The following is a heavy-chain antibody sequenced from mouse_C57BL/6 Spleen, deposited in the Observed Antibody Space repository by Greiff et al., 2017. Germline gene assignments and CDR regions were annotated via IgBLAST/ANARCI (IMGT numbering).Heavy chain of an antibody. Sequence: EVKLVESGGGLVKPGGSLKLSCAASGFTFSSYAMSWVRQTPEKRLEWVATISDGGSYTYYPDNVKGRFTLSRDNAKNNLYLQMSHLKSEDTAMYYCASTYDYDAAYWGQGTLVTVSA. V-gene: IGHV5-4*03. D-gene: IGHD2-4*01. CDR2: ISDGGSYT. CDR1: GFTFSSYA. J-gene: IGHJ3*01. CDR3: ASTYDYDAAY.